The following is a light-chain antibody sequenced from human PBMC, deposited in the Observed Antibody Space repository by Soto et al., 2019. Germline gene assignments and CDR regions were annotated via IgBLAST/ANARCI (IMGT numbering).Light chain of an antibody. CDR2: SNN. CDR3: GSYTSATTWV. J-gene: IGLJ3*02. V-gene: IGLV1-44*01. Sequence: QSVLTQTPSASGTPGQRVTISCSGRSSNIGNNIVNWYQQLPGTAPRRLIHSNNRRPSGVPDRFSGSKSGTSASLAINGLQSEDEADYYCGSYTSATTWVFGGGTQLTVL. CDR1: SSNIGNNI.